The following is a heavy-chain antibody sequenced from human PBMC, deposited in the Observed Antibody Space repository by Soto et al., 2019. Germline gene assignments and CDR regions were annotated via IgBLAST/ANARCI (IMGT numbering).Heavy chain of an antibody. CDR3: ARRGSGSSTSWYRGFAFDI. Sequence: GESLKISCKGSGYSFTSYWIGWVRQMPGKGLEWMGIIYPGDSDTRYSPSFQGQVTISADKSISTAYLQWSSLKASDTAMYYCARRGSGSSTSWYRGFAFDIWGKVTRV. D-gene: IGHD2-2*01. J-gene: IGHJ3*02. CDR2: IYPGDSDT. V-gene: IGHV5-51*01. CDR1: GYSFTSYW.